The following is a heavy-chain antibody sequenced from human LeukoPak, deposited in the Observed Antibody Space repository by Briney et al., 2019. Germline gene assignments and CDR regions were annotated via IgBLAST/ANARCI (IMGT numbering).Heavy chain of an antibody. D-gene: IGHD3-3*01. CDR3: ASSLTIFGVVTAYFDY. CDR1: GFTFSDYY. J-gene: IGHJ4*02. Sequence: GGSLRLSCAASGFTFSDYYMSWIRQAPGKGLEWVSYISSSGSTIYYADSVKGRFTISRDNAKNSLYLQMNSLRAEDTAVYYCASSLTIFGVVTAYFDYWGQGTLVTVSS. V-gene: IGHV3-11*04. CDR2: ISSSGSTI.